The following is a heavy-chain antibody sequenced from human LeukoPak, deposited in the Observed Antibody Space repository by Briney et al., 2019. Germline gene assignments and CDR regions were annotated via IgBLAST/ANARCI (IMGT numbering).Heavy chain of an antibody. CDR2: IYTSGST. Sequence: PSETLSLTCTVSGGSISSYYWSWIRQPAGKGLEWIGRIYTSGSTNYNPSLKSRVTMSVDTSKNQFSLKLSSVTAADTAVYYCARELLDYYYYYMDVWGKGTTVTISS. CDR1: GGSISSYY. J-gene: IGHJ6*03. V-gene: IGHV4-4*07. D-gene: IGHD2-15*01. CDR3: ARELLDYYYYYMDV.